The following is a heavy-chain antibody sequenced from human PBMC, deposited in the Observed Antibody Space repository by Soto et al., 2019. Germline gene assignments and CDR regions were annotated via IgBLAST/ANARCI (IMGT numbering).Heavy chain of an antibody. V-gene: IGHV4-30-4*01. CDR2: IYYSGST. Sequence: PSETLSLTCTVSGGSISSGDYYWSWIRQPPGKGLERIGYIYYSGSTYYNPSLKSRVTISVDTSKNQFSLKLSSVTAADTAVYYCARMDSSSWYAFDIWGQGTMVTVSS. J-gene: IGHJ3*02. D-gene: IGHD6-13*01. CDR3: ARMDSSSWYAFDI. CDR1: GGSISSGDYY.